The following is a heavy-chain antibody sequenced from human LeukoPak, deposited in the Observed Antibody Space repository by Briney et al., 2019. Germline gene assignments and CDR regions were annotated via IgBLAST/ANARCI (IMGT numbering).Heavy chain of an antibody. CDR1: GFTVSSNY. CDR3: ARDLWSRGAAAVH. V-gene: IGHV3-53*01. CDR2: IYSGGST. Sequence: GGSLRLSCAASGFTVSSNYMSWVRQAPGKGLEWVSVIYSGGSTYYADSVKGRFTISRENSKNTLYLQMNSLRAEDTAVYYCARDLWSRGAAAVHWGQGTLVTVSS. D-gene: IGHD6-13*01. J-gene: IGHJ4*02.